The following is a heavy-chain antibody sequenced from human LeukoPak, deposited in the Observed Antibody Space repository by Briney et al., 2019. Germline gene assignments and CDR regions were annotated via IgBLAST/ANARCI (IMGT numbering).Heavy chain of an antibody. CDR3: AKGLLIDS. CDR2: ISSSGGTT. D-gene: IGHD2/OR15-2a*01. CDR1: GFTFSSYE. V-gene: IGHV3-48*03. J-gene: IGHJ4*02. Sequence: PGGSLRLSCTASGFTFSSYELNWVRQAPGKGLEWVSYISSSGGTTYYAESLQGRFTVSRDNAKNSLYLQMNSLRAEDTAVYYCAKGLLIDSWGPGTLVTVSS.